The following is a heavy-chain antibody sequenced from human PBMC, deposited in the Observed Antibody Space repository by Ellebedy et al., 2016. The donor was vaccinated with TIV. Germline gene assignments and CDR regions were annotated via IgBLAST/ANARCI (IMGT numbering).Heavy chain of an antibody. CDR2: IYYSGST. V-gene: IGHV4-59*12. J-gene: IGHJ4*02. CDR3: ARAIGERGYSYGPYEYYFDY. D-gene: IGHD5-18*01. CDR1: GGSIRSYY. Sequence: MPSETLSLTCTVSGGSIRSYYWSWIRQPPGKGLEWIGYIYYSGSTNYNPSLKSRVTISVDTSKNQFSLKLSSVTAADTTVYYCARAIGERGYSYGPYEYYFDYWGQGTLVTVSS.